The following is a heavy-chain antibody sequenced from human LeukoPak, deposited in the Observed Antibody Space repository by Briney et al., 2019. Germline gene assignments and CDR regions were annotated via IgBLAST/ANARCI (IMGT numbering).Heavy chain of an antibody. D-gene: IGHD4-17*01. Sequence: SETLSLTCTVSGGSISSSSYYWGWIRQPPGKGLEWIGSSYYSGNTHYNTSLKSRVTISVDTSKNQFSLKLSSVTAADTAVYYCVRDDYGDYTRRFDPWGQGTQVTVSS. J-gene: IGHJ5*02. CDR2: SYYSGNT. V-gene: IGHV4-39*07. CDR3: VRDDYGDYTRRFDP. CDR1: GGSISSSSYY.